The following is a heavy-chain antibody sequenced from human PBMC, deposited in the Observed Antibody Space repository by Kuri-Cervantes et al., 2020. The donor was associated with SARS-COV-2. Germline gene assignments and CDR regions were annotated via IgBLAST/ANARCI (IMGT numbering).Heavy chain of an antibody. CDR1: GFTFSSYW. J-gene: IGHJ6*03. CDR3: ARVRYYYDWSGSHRYMDV. D-gene: IGHD3-22*01. Sequence: GESLKISCAASGFTFSSYWMSWVRQAPGKGLEWVANIKQDGSEKYYVDSVKGRLTISRDNAKNSLYLQMNSLRAEDTAVYYCARVRYYYDWSGSHRYMDVWGKGTTVTVSS. CDR2: IKQDGSEK. V-gene: IGHV3-7*03.